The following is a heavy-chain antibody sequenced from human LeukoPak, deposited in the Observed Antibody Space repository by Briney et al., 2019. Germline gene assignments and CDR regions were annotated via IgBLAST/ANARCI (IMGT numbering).Heavy chain of an antibody. V-gene: IGHV4-39*07. CDR3: ARKAPYYSDGSGTLGTYYFDN. D-gene: IGHD3-22*01. Sequence: KPSETLSLTCTVSGGSFSSSNYYWGWIRQPPGKGLDWIGSIYYSGSTYYNPSLKGRVTISVDTSKNQFSLTLSSVTAADTAVYYCARKAPYYSDGSGTLGTYYFDNWGQGTLVTVSS. J-gene: IGHJ4*02. CDR2: IYYSGST. CDR1: GGSFSSSNYY.